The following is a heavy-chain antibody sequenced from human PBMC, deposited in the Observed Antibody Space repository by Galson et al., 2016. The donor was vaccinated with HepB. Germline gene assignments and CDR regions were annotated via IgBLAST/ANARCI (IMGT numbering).Heavy chain of an antibody. D-gene: IGHD2-2*01. CDR1: GYRFTRYW. CDR2: IYPGDSDA. Sequence: QSGAEVKKPGESLKISCKGSGYRFTRYWIAWVRQMPGKGLEWMGIIYPGDSDARYSPSLQGQVIMSADKSISTAYLQWSSLEASDSAIYYCARQQKDVVVPAAPYGLDVWGQGTTVTVSS. J-gene: IGHJ6*02. CDR3: ARQQKDVVVPAAPYGLDV. V-gene: IGHV5-51*01.